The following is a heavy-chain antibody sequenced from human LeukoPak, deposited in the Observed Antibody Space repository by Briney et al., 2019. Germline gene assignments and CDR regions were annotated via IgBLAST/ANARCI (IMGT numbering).Heavy chain of an antibody. Sequence: GGSLRLSCAASGFTFSSYAMHWVRQAPGKGLEWVAVISYDGSNKYYADSVKGRFTISRDNAKNSLYLQMNSLRAEDTAVYYCARDAYFDWLQNAFDIWGQGTMVTVSS. V-gene: IGHV3-30-3*01. CDR3: ARDAYFDWLQNAFDI. J-gene: IGHJ3*02. D-gene: IGHD3-9*01. CDR1: GFTFSSYA. CDR2: ISYDGSNK.